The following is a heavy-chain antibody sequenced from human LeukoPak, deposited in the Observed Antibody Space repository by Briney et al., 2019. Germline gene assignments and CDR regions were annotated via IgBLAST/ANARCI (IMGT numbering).Heavy chain of an antibody. CDR3: ARGLQQWPRDY. V-gene: IGHV1-69*05. D-gene: IGHD6-19*01. CDR2: IIPIFGTA. J-gene: IGHJ4*02. Sequence: ASVKVSCKASGGTFSSNAISWVRQAPGQGLEWMGGIIPIFGTANYAQKFQGRVTITTDESTSTAYMELSSLRSEDTAVYYCARGLQQWPRDYWGQGTLVTVSS. CDR1: GGTFSSNA.